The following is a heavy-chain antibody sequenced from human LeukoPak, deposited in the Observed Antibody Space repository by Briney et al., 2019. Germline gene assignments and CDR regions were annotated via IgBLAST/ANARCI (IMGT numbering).Heavy chain of an antibody. CDR3: ARDRPPQH. V-gene: IGHV4-61*01. J-gene: IGHJ1*01. CDR1: GGSVSSGNYY. Sequence: SETLSLTCTVSGGSVSSGNYYWSWIRQPPGKGLEWIGYIHYSGTTNYNRSLKSRVTISVDTSKNLLSLDLTSVTAADTAVYYCARDRPPQHWGQGTLVTVSS. CDR2: IHYSGTT. D-gene: IGHD6-6*01.